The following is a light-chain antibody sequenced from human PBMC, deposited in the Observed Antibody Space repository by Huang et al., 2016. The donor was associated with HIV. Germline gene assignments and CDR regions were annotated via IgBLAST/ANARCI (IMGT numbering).Light chain of an antibody. CDR3: QHYNNWPPWT. Sequence: EIVMTQSPATLSVFPGERATLPCRASQGVSNNIAWYQQKPGQNPRLLIHGASTRATGIAAKFSGRGSGTDFTLTITSLQPEDSAVYYCQHYNNWPPWTFGPGTQVEI. V-gene: IGKV3D-15*01. CDR1: QGVSNN. J-gene: IGKJ1*01. CDR2: GAS.